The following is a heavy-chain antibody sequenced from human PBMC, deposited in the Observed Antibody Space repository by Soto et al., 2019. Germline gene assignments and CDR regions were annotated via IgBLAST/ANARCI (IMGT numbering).Heavy chain of an antibody. J-gene: IGHJ3*02. CDR3: ARRYGSTFDI. Sequence: SETLSLTCTVSGGSISSYYWSWIRQPPGKGLEWIGYIYYSGSTNYNPSLKSRVTISVDTSKNQFSLKLSSVTAADTAVYYCARRYGSTFDIWGQGTMVTVSS. CDR1: GGSISSYY. V-gene: IGHV4-59*01. CDR2: IYYSGST. D-gene: IGHD3-10*01.